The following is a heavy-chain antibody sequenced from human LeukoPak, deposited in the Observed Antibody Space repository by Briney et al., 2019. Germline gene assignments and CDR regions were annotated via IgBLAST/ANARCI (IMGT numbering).Heavy chain of an antibody. CDR2: IYHSGST. CDR3: ARTKWGGDDAFDI. Sequence: TETLSLTCAVSGYSVSSGYYWGWIRHPPGKGLEWIGSIYHSGSTYYNPSLKSRVTISVDTSKNQFSLKLSCVTAADTAVYYCARTKWGGDDAFDIWGQGTMVTVSS. J-gene: IGHJ3*02. CDR1: GYSVSSGYY. V-gene: IGHV4-38-2*01. D-gene: IGHD7-27*01.